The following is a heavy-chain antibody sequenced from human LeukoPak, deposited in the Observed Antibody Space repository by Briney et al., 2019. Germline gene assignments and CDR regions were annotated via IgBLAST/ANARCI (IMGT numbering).Heavy chain of an antibody. CDR1: GFTFSSYA. CDR3: AKEMYSSGWTGGDY. CDR2: IRGSGGST. J-gene: IGHJ4*02. Sequence: GSLRLSFAASGFTFSSYAMSWVRQAPGKGLEWVSAIRGSGGSTYYADSVKGRFTISRDNSKNTLYLQMNSLRAEDTAVYYCAKEMYSSGWTGGDYWGQGTLVTVSS. D-gene: IGHD6-19*01. V-gene: IGHV3-23*01.